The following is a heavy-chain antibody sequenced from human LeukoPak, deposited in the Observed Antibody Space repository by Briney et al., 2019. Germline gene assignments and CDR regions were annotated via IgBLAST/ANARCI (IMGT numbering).Heavy chain of an antibody. CDR1: GFTFSSYW. V-gene: IGHV3-7*01. CDR2: IKQDGSEK. Sequence: GGSLRLSCAASGFTFSSYWMSWVRQAPGKGLEWVANIKQDGSEKYYVDSVKGRFTISRDNAKNSLYLQMNSLRAEDTAVYYCARVLSSSPSYGRGSHHAFDIWGQGTMVTVSS. CDR3: ARVLSSSPSYGRGSHHAFDI. D-gene: IGHD6-13*01. J-gene: IGHJ3*02.